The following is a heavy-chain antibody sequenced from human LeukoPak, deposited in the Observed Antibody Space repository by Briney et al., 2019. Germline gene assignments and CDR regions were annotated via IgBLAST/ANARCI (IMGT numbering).Heavy chain of an antibody. V-gene: IGHV1-24*01. CDR1: GYTLTELS. Sequence: ASVKVSCKVSGYTLTELSMHWVRQAPGKGLEWMGGFDPEDGETIYAQKFQGRVTMTEDTTTDTAYMELSSLRSEDTAVYYCATDPPDSSGYYPFPTLWGQGTMVTVSS. CDR2: FDPEDGET. D-gene: IGHD3-22*01. J-gene: IGHJ3*01. CDR3: ATDPPDSSGYYPFPTL.